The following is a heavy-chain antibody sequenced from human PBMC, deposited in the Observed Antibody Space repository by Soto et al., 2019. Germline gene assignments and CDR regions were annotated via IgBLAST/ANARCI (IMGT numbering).Heavy chain of an antibody. CDR2: IYWDDDK. V-gene: IGHV2-5*02. CDR1: GFSLSSPGMN. CDR3: AHSEGSSCVCDS. Sequence: QVTLKESGPTLVKPTQTLTLTCTFSGFSLSSPGMNVGWLRQPPGKHLEWLAMIYWDDDKRFNPSLKSRLTITKDTSKNQVVLAVTNMDPVDTGIYYCAHSEGSSCVCDSWGQGTLVTVSS. J-gene: IGHJ4*02. D-gene: IGHD2-8*01.